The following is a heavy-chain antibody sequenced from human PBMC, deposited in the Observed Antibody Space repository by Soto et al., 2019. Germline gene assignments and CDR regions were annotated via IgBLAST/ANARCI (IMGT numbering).Heavy chain of an antibody. CDR3: ARGGVY. V-gene: IGHV3-48*03. Sequence: GGSLRLSCAASGFTFSSHEMNRDRQAPGKGLEWISYISGSGVTTYYAYSVRGRFIVSRDNAQESLFLQMNSLRVEDTAIYYCARGGVYWGQGTLVTVAS. J-gene: IGHJ4*02. CDR1: GFTFSSHE. D-gene: IGHD2-8*01. CDR2: ISGSGVTT.